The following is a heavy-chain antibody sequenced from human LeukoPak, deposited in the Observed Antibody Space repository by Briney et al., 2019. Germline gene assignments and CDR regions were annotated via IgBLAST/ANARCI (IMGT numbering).Heavy chain of an antibody. J-gene: IGHJ4*02. V-gene: IGHV1-2*02. Sequence: ASVKVSCKASGYTFTGYYMHWVRQAPGQGLEWMGWINPNSGGTNYAQKFQGRVTMTRDTSISTAYMELSRLRSDDTAVYYCARDPRLRYFDWLFDYWGQGTLVTVSS. CDR3: ARDPRLRYFDWLFDY. CDR2: INPNSGGT. D-gene: IGHD3-9*01. CDR1: GYTFTGYY.